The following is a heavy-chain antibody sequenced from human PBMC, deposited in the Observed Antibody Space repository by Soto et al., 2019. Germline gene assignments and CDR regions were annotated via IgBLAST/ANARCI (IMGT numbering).Heavy chain of an antibody. J-gene: IGHJ2*01. CDR3: ARMSYFYDKWYFDI. CDR1: GGSINNNDYY. V-gene: IGHV4-30-4*01. CDR2: VYYSGSS. D-gene: IGHD3-22*01. Sequence: ASETLSLTCSVSGGSINNNDYYWSWIRQTPGKGLEWIGYVYYSGSSDYIPSLKSRLSMSIDKSKNQFHLKLNSVTAADTATYFCARMSYFYDKWYFDIWGRGTLVTVSS.